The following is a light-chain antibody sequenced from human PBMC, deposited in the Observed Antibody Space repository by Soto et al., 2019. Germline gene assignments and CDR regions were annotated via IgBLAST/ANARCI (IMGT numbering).Light chain of an antibody. CDR3: QQYATSPALT. CDR1: QTVNSR. V-gene: IGKV3-20*01. J-gene: IGKJ4*01. Sequence: EIVLTQSPGTLSSFPGERATLSCRASQTVNSRLAWYQHKPGQAPRLLIYLTSNRATGIPARFSGSGSGTDFTLTISRLEPEDFAVYYCQQYATSPALTFGGGTKVDIK. CDR2: LTS.